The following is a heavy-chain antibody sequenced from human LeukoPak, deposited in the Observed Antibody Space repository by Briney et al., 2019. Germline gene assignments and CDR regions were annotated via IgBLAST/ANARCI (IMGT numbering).Heavy chain of an antibody. Sequence: ASVKVSCKASGYTFTSYGISWVRQAPGQGLEWMGWISAYNGNTNYAQKLQGRVTMTTDTSTSTAYMELRSLRSDDTAVYYCARGGHYDYVWGSYILPDYWGQGTLVTVSS. CDR2: ISAYNGNT. V-gene: IGHV1-18*01. CDR1: GYTFTSYG. D-gene: IGHD3-16*01. CDR3: ARGGHYDYVWGSYILPDY. J-gene: IGHJ4*02.